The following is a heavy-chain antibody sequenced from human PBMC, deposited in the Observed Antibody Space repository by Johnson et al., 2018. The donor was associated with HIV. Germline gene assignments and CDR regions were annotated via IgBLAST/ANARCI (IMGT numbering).Heavy chain of an antibody. CDR3: ARVKWELLGDDAFDI. D-gene: IGHD1-26*01. V-gene: IGHV3-13*01. Sequence: VQLVESGGGLVQPGGSLRLSCAASGFTFSSYDMHWVRQATGKGLEWVSAIGTAGDTYYPGSVKGRFTISRENAKNSLYLQMNSLRAEDTAVYYCARVKWELLGDDAFDIWGQGTMVTVSS. J-gene: IGHJ3*02. CDR2: IGTAGDT. CDR1: GFTFSSYD.